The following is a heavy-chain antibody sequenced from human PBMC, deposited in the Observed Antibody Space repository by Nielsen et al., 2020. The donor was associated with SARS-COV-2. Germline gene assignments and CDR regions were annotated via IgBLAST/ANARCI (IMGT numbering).Heavy chain of an antibody. J-gene: IGHJ4*02. V-gene: IGHV3-53*01. D-gene: IGHD3-9*01. CDR2: IYSGGST. CDR3: AKDKGTLVFYDILTGYYNV. Sequence: WIRQPPGKGLEWVSVIYSGGSTYYADSVKGRFTISRDNSKNTLYLQMNSLRAEDTAVYYCAKDKGTLVFYDILTGYYNVWGQGTLVTVSS.